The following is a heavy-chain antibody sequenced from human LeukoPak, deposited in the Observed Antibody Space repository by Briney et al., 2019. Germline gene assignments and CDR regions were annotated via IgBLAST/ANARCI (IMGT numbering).Heavy chain of an antibody. V-gene: IGHV3-21*01. CDR3: ARDPSLYYYDSSGSFDY. CDR1: GFTFSSYS. Sequence: GGSLRLSCAASGFTFSSYSMNWVRQAPGKGLEWVSSISSSSSYIYYADSVKGRFTISRDNAKNSLYLQMNRLRAEDTAVYYCARDPSLYYYDSSGSFDYWGQGTLVTVSS. CDR2: ISSSSSYI. J-gene: IGHJ4*02. D-gene: IGHD3-22*01.